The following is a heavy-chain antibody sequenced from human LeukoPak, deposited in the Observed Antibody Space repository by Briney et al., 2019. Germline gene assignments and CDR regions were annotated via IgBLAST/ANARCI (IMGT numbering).Heavy chain of an antibody. CDR2: INTDGSST. D-gene: IGHD3-9*01. Sequence: QAGGSLRLSCAASGFTFSSYWMHWVRQAPGKGLVWVSRINTDGSSTSYADSVKGRFTISRDNAKNTLYLQMNSLRAEDTAVYYCARALADYDILTGYYPFDYWGQGTLVTVSS. CDR1: GFTFSSYW. J-gene: IGHJ4*02. V-gene: IGHV3-74*01. CDR3: ARALADYDILTGYYPFDY.